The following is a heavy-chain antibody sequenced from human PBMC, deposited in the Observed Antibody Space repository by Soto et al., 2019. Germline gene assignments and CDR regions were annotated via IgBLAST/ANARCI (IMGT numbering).Heavy chain of an antibody. V-gene: IGHV5-51*01. CDR1: GYSFTSYW. CDR3: ARPSYDILTGKNYYYGMDV. J-gene: IGHJ6*02. D-gene: IGHD3-9*01. CDR2: IYPGDSDT. Sequence: GESLKISCKGSGYSFTSYWIGWVRQMPGKGLEWMGIIYPGDSDTRYSPSFQGQVTISADKSISTAYLQWSSLKASDTAMYYCARPSYDILTGKNYYYGMDVWGQGTTVTVSS.